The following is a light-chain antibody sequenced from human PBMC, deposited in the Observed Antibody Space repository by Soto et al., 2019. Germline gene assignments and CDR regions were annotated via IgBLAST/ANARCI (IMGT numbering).Light chain of an antibody. V-gene: IGKV3-15*01. CDR3: QQYNNWPFS. CDR2: DVS. CDR1: QGVTTN. J-gene: IGKJ5*01. Sequence: EIVMTQSPATLSVSPVERATLSCRAGQGVTTNFAWYQQKSGQSPRLLIYDVSTRATGVPARFSGTGSETDFTLTISGLQSEDSAVYFCQQYNNWPFSFGQGTRLEI.